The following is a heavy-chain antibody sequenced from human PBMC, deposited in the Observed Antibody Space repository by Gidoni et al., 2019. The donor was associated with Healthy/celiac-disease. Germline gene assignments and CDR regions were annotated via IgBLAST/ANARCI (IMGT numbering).Heavy chain of an antibody. CDR1: GGSFSGYY. Sequence: QVQLRQWGAGLLKPSETLSLTCAVYGGSFSGYYWSWIRQPPGKGLEWIGEINHSGSTNYNPSLKSRVTISVDTSKNQFSLKLSSVTAADTAVYYCARGRPVWDYGLYYFDYWGQGTLVTVSS. J-gene: IGHJ4*02. D-gene: IGHD3-16*01. V-gene: IGHV4-34*01. CDR2: INHSGST. CDR3: ARGRPVWDYGLYYFDY.